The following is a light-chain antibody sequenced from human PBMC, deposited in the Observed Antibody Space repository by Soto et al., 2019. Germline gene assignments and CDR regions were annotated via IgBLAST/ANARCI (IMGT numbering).Light chain of an antibody. CDR2: EVN. Sequence: QSVLTQPASVSGSPGQWITISCTGTSSDIGAYNHVSWYQQNPGKAPQLIIYEVNNRPSGLSNRFSASKSGNAASLTISGLQAEDVADYFCCSFTTSGTPVFGTGTKVTVL. V-gene: IGLV2-14*01. J-gene: IGLJ1*01. CDR3: CSFTTSGTPV. CDR1: SSDIGAYNH.